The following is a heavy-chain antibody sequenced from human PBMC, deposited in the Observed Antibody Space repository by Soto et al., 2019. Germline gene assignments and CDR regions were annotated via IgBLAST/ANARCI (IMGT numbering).Heavy chain of an antibody. Sequence: ESGGGVVQPGRSLRLSCAASGFTFSSYGMHWVRQAPGKGLEWVAVISYDGSNKYYADSVKGRFTISRDNSKNTLYLQMNSLRAEDTAVYYCAKESDLRFLEWLFDYWGQGTLVTVSS. CDR2: ISYDGSNK. CDR3: AKESDLRFLEWLFDY. V-gene: IGHV3-30*18. D-gene: IGHD3-3*01. CDR1: GFTFSSYG. J-gene: IGHJ4*02.